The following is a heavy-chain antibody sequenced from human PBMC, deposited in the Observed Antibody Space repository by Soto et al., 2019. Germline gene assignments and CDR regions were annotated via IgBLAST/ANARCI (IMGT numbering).Heavy chain of an antibody. CDR3: AGGRYGDY. Sequence: QVHLVQSGAEVKKPGASVKVSCKGSGYAFTTYGITWVRQAPGQGLEWMGWISAHNGNTNYEHKVQGRVTVTRDTSTSTAYMELRGLRADDSAVYYCAGGRYGDYWGQGALVTVSS. V-gene: IGHV1-18*01. CDR2: ISAHNGNT. J-gene: IGHJ4*02. D-gene: IGHD1-1*01. CDR1: GYAFTTYG.